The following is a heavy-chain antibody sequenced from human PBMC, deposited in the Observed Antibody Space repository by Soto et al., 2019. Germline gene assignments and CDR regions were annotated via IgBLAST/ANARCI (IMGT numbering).Heavy chain of an antibody. V-gene: IGHV1-18*01. J-gene: IGHJ4*02. CDR1: GYTFTSYG. CDR2: ISAYNGNT. CDR3: ARGRLGDSGSYFLFSFDY. D-gene: IGHD1-26*01. Sequence: EASVKVSCKASGYTFTSYGISWVRQAPGQGLEWMGWISAYNGNTNYAQKLQGRVTMTTDTSTSTAYMELRSLRSDDTAVYYCARGRLGDSGSYFLFSFDYWGQGTLVTVSS.